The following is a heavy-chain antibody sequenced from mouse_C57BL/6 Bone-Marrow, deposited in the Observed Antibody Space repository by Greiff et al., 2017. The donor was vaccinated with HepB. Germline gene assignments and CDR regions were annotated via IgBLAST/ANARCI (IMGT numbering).Heavy chain of an antibody. J-gene: IGHJ4*01. CDR1: GYTFTSYW. V-gene: IGHV1-69*01. CDR2: IDPTDSDT. D-gene: IGHD1-1*01. CDR3: ARRAVVASMDY. Sequence: QVQLQQPGAELVMPGASVKLSCKASGYTFTSYWMHWVKQRPGQGLEWIGEIDPTDSDTNYNQKFKGKSTLTVDKSSSTAYMQLSSLTSEDSAVYYCARRAVVASMDYWGQGTSVTVSS.